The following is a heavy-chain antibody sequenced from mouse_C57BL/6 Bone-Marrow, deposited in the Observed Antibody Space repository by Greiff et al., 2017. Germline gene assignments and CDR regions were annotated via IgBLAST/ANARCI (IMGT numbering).Heavy chain of an antibody. Sequence: EVQVVESGAELVRPGASVKLSCTASGFNIKDDYMHWVKQRPEQGLEWIGWIDPENGDTEYASKFQGKATITADTSSNTAYLQLSSLTSEDTAVYYCTTLVATDYWGQGTTLTVSS. CDR1: GFNIKDDY. V-gene: IGHV14-4*01. CDR3: TTLVATDY. D-gene: IGHD1-1*01. CDR2: IDPENGDT. J-gene: IGHJ2*01.